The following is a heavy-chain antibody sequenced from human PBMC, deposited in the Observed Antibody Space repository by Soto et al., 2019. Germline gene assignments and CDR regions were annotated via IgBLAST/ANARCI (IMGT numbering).Heavy chain of an antibody. D-gene: IGHD3-22*01. Sequence: ASVKVSCKASGYSFTGYSMHWVRQAPGQGLEWMGWINPKNGATNYARKFQGWVTMTRDTSMSTVYMELRNLKSEDAAVYYCASRHCSDYYRLAPNYYYGMDVWGQGTTVTVSS. V-gene: IGHV1-2*04. J-gene: IGHJ6*02. CDR2: INPKNGAT. CDR3: ASRHCSDYYRLAPNYYYGMDV. CDR1: GYSFTGYS.